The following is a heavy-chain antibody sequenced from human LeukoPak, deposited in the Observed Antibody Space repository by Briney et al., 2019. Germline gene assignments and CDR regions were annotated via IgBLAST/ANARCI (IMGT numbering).Heavy chain of an antibody. CDR2: VSSSSSTI. J-gene: IGHJ4*02. V-gene: IGHV3-48*01. D-gene: IGHD2-8*01. Sequence: GGSLRLSCAASGFTFSSYSMNWVRQAPGKGLEWVSYVSSSSSTIYYADSVKGRFTISRDNAKNSLYLRMNSLRAEDTAVYYCARDRGYCTNGVCHPIWGQGTLVTVSS. CDR3: ARDRGYCTNGVCHPI. CDR1: GFTFSSYS.